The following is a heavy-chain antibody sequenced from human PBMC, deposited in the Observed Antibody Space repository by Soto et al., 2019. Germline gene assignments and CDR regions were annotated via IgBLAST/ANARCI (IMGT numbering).Heavy chain of an antibody. CDR3: ARVGYYYDSSGYYLSFDY. V-gene: IGHV1-3*01. D-gene: IGHD3-22*01. CDR2: INAGNGNT. Sequence: ASVKVSCKASGYTFTSYAMHWVRQAPGQRLEWMGWINAGNGNTKYSQKFQGRVTMTRNTSISTAYMELSSLRSEDTAVYYCARVGYYYDSSGYYLSFDYWGQGTLVTVSS. J-gene: IGHJ4*02. CDR1: GYTFTSYA.